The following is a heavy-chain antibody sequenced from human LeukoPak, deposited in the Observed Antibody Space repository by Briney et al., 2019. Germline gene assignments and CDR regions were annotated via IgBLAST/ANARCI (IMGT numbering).Heavy chain of an antibody. D-gene: IGHD2-15*01. V-gene: IGHV3-7*01. CDR3: AREFCSGANCYPMGAFDM. CDR1: GFTFSRYW. J-gene: IGHJ3*02. CDR2: IEQDGSEK. Sequence: PGGSPRLSCAASGFTFSRYWMSWVRQAPGKGLEWVANIEQDGSEKYYVDSVKGRFTISRDSAKNSLYLQMNSLRAEDTAVYYCAREFCSGANCYPMGAFDMWGQGTMVTVSS.